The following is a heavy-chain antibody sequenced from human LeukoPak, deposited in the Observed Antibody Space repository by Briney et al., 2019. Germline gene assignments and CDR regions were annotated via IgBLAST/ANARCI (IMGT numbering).Heavy chain of an antibody. CDR2: IYTSGST. D-gene: IGHD2-15*01. J-gene: IGHJ4*02. Sequence: SETLSLTCTVSGGSITRYYWSWIRQPAGKGLEWIGRIYTSGSTNYNPSLKSRVTMSVDTSKNQFSLQLSSVTAADTAVYYCAREMGGNGYCSGGSCYDREYYFDYWGQGTLVTVSS. V-gene: IGHV4-4*07. CDR3: AREMGGNGYCSGGSCYDREYYFDY. CDR1: GGSITRYY.